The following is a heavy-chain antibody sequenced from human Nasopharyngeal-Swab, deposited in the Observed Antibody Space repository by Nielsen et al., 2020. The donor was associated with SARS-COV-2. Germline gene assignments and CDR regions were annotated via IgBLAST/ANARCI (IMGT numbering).Heavy chain of an antibody. J-gene: IGHJ6*02. CDR2: INHSGST. Sequence: GSLRLSCGVYGGSFSSYYWSWIRQPPGKGLEWIGEINHSGSTNYNPSLESRVTLSVDTSKNQFSLNLISVTAADTAVYYCATTGYSSVYYVHWGQGTTVTVSS. D-gene: IGHD6-25*01. V-gene: IGHV4-34*01. CDR3: ATTGYSSVYYVH. CDR1: GGSFSSYY.